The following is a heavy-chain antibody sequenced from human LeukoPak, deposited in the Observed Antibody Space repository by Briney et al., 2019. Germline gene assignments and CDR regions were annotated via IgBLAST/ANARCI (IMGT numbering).Heavy chain of an antibody. D-gene: IGHD5-12*01. CDR1: GGSISSSSYY. CDR2: IYYSGST. J-gene: IGHJ4*02. V-gene: IGHV4-61*05. CDR3: ARVVATGGTDY. Sequence: SETLSLTCTVSGGSISSSSYYWGWIRQPPGKGLEWIGYIYYSGSTNYNPSLKSRVTISVDTSKNQFSLKLSSVTAADTAVYYCARVVATGGTDYWGQGTLVTVSS.